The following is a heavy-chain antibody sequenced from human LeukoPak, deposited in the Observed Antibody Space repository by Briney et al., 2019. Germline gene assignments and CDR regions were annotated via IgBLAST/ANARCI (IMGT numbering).Heavy chain of an antibody. CDR1: GGSLSSYY. D-gene: IGHD3-10*01. V-gene: IGHV4-59*12. CDR2: IYCSGST. J-gene: IGHJ6*03. Sequence: SETLSLTCIVSGGSLSSYYWSWIRQPPGKGLEWIGYIYCSGSTNYNPSLKSRVTISVDTSKNQFSLKLSSVTAADTAIYYCARDRFGEGYVDVWGKETTVTISS. CDR3: ARDRFGEGYVDV.